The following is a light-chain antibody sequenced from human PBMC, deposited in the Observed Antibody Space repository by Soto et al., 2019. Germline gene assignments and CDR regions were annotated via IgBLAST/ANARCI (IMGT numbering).Light chain of an antibody. Sequence: DIQMTQSPSTLSGSVGDRVTITCRASQTISSWLAWYQQKPGKAPKLLIYKASTLKSGVPSRFSGSASGTEFNLTISSLQPDDFAPYYCQHYNNYSEAFGQGTKVELK. CDR2: KAS. CDR3: QHYNNYSEA. V-gene: IGKV1-5*03. CDR1: QTISSW. J-gene: IGKJ1*01.